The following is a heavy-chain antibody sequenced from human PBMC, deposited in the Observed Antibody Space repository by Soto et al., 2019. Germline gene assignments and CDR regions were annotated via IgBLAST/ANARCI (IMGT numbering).Heavy chain of an antibody. J-gene: IGHJ3*02. Sequence: QLQESGPGVVKASQTLSLTCTVSGDSTVSASSISLGGYYWGWIRQPPGKGLEWIGSAYYSGSTYYNSSLKSRVTISVDTSKNQFSLKLTSVTAADTAVYYCARSRGKQWLVQFLSDIWGQGTMVTVSS. CDR1: ASSISLGGYY. V-gene: IGHV4-39*01. CDR2: AYYSGST. D-gene: IGHD6-19*01. CDR3: ARSRGKQWLVQFLSDI.